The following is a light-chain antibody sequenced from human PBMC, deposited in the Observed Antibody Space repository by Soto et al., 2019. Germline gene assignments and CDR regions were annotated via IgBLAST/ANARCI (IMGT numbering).Light chain of an antibody. V-gene: IGLV1-47*01. Sequence: QSVLTQPPSASGTPGQRVSISCSESSSNIGSNYVYWYQQLPGTAPKLLIYRNNQRPSGVPDRFSGSKSGTSASLAISGLRSEDEADYYCAAWDDSLSGPVYVFGTGTKVTVL. CDR2: RNN. J-gene: IGLJ1*01. CDR1: SSNIGSNY. CDR3: AAWDDSLSGPVYV.